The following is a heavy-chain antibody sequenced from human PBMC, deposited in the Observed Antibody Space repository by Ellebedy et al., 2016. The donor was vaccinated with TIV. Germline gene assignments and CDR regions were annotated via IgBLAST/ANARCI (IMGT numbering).Heavy chain of an antibody. D-gene: IGHD1-26*01. CDR1: GFTFRTYA. J-gene: IGHJ4*02. CDR3: ASAAKATVGAIDY. Sequence: GESLKISCAASGFTFRTYAMHWVRQAPGKGLEWVAVISYDGINKYYADSVKGRFTISRDNSKNTRSLQMTSLRAEDTAVYYCASAAKATVGAIDYWGQGTLVTVSS. CDR2: ISYDGINK. V-gene: IGHV3-30-3*01.